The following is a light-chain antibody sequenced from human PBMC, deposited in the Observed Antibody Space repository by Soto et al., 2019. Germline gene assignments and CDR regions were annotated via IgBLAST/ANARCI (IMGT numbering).Light chain of an antibody. Sequence: EIVLTQSPATLSLSPGERATLSCRASQSVSSSLVWYQQKPGQAPRLLIYDSSNRATGIPARFSGSGSGTDFTLTISSLEPEDFAVYYCQQRRDWPITFGQGTRLEI. CDR2: DSS. CDR3: QQRRDWPIT. V-gene: IGKV3-11*01. CDR1: QSVSSS. J-gene: IGKJ5*01.